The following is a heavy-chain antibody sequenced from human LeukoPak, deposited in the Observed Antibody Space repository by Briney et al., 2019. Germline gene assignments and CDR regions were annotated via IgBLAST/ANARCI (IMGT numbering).Heavy chain of an antibody. CDR3: ARGARGLLNS. CDR1: GGSFSGYY. D-gene: IGHD3-10*01. V-gene: IGHV4-34*01. J-gene: IGHJ4*02. CDR2: INHSGST. Sequence: SETLSLTCAVYGGSFSGYYWSWIRQPPGKGLEWIGEINHSGSTNYNPSLKSRVTISVDTSKNRFSLKLSSVTAADTAVYYCARGARGLLNSWGQGTLVAVSS.